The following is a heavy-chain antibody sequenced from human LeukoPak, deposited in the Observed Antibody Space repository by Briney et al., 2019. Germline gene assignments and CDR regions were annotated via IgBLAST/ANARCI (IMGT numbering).Heavy chain of an antibody. CDR1: GGSINSYY. CDR2: TYTSGSS. Sequence: SQTLSLTCTVSGGSINSYYCSWTRPPAGKGLEWIGRTYTSGSSNYNPSLKSRVTMSVDTSKNQFSLRLTSVTAADTAVYYCARAAYGDYRYYYFYLDVWGKGTTVTVSS. CDR3: ARAAYGDYRYYYFYLDV. J-gene: IGHJ6*03. V-gene: IGHV4-4*07. D-gene: IGHD4-17*01.